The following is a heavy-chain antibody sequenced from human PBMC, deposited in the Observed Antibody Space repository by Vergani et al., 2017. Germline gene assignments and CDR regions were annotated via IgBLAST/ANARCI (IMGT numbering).Heavy chain of an antibody. V-gene: IGHV1-69*06. D-gene: IGHD5-18*01. CDR2: IIPIFGTA. CDR3: AREPVDTAMDGAFEI. J-gene: IGHJ3*02. CDR1: GGTFSSYA. Sequence: QVQLVQSGAEVKKPGSSVKVSCKASGGTFSSYAISWVRQAPGQGLEWMGGIIPIFGTANYAQKFQGRVTLTADKSTSTAYMELSSVRSEDTAVYYCAREPVDTAMDGAFEIWSQGTMVTVYS.